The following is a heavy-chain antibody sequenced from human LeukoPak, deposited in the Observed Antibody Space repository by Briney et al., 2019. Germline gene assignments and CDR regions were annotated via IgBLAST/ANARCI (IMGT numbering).Heavy chain of an antibody. CDR3: ARHRGLLVMVEYWYFDL. CDR1: GGSISSYY. V-gene: IGHV4-59*08. J-gene: IGHJ2*01. D-gene: IGHD3-9*01. CDR2: IYYSGST. Sequence: SETLSLTCTVSGGSISSYYWSWIRQPPGKGLEWIGYIYYSGSTNYNPSLKSRVTISVDTSKNQFSLKLSSVTAADTAVYYCARHRGLLVMVEYWYFDLWGRGTLVTVSS.